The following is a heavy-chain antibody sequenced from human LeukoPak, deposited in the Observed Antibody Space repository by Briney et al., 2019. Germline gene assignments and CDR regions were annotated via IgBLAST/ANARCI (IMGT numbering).Heavy chain of an antibody. J-gene: IGHJ4*02. CDR1: GGSISSSSYY. CDR3: ARSLSGTRGGYTSFDY. D-gene: IGHD3-22*01. V-gene: IGHV4-39*01. CDR2: IYYSGST. Sequence: MTSETLSLTCTVSGGSISSSSYYWGWIRQPPGKGLEWIGSIYYSGSTYYNPSLKSQVTISVDTSKNQFSLKLSSVTAADTAVYYCARSLSGTRGGYTSFDYWGQGTLVTVSS.